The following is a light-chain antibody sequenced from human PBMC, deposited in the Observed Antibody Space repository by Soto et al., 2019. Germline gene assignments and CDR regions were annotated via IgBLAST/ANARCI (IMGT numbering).Light chain of an antibody. CDR3: CSYAGGSTFV. Sequence: QSVLTQPASVSGSPGQSIAISCTGTSSDVGSYNLVSWYQQHPGKAPKFMIYEVSKRPSGVSNRFSGSKSGNTASLTISGLQAEDEADYYCCSYAGGSTFVFGTGTQLTVL. CDR1: SSDVGSYNL. V-gene: IGLV2-23*02. CDR2: EVS. J-gene: IGLJ1*01.